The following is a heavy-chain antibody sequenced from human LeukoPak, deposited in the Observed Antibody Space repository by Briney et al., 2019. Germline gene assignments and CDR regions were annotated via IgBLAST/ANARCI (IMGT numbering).Heavy chain of an antibody. CDR2: INPSSGST. J-gene: IGHJ4*02. CDR3: ARTYSNSWSYCDS. V-gene: IGHV1-46*01. D-gene: IGHD6-13*01. CDR1: GSTFTRYY. Sequence: ASVKVSCKASGSTFTRYYIHWVRQAPGQGLDWMGMINPSSGSTRFAQMFQDRVTMTRDTSTSAVYMELSSLTSEDTAMYYCARTYSNSWSYCDSWGQGTLVTVSS.